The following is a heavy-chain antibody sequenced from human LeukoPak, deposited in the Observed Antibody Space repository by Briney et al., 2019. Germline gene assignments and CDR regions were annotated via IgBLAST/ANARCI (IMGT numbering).Heavy chain of an antibody. Sequence: ASVTVSCKASGYTFTSYDINWVRQAAGQGVEWMGWMNPNSGNTGYAQKFQGRVTMPRNTSISTAYMELSSLRSEDTAVYYCARGFRWRSGSYGYWGQGTLVTVSS. CDR2: MNPNSGNT. J-gene: IGHJ4*02. CDR3: ARGFRWRSGSYGY. D-gene: IGHD3-10*01. V-gene: IGHV1-8*01. CDR1: GYTFTSYD.